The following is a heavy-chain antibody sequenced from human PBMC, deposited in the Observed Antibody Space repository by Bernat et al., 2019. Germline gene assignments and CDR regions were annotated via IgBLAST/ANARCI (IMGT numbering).Heavy chain of an antibody. CDR2: IWYDGSNK. CDR1: GFTFRNYG. D-gene: IGHD6-19*01. J-gene: IGHJ5*02. V-gene: IGHV3-33*01. CDR3: ATIRGYGICAWYAES. Sequence: QVQLVESGGGVVQPGTSLRLSCAASGFTFRNYGMFWMRQAPGKGLEWVALIWYDGSNKYHADSVKGRFTISRDKSRNTLYLQMTSLRADDTAVYSCATIRGYGICAWYAESWGQGTPVTVSS.